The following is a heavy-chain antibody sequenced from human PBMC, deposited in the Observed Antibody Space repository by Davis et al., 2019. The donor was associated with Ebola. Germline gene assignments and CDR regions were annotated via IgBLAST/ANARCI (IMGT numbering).Heavy chain of an antibody. D-gene: IGHD6-6*01. CDR2: IYYSGST. CDR3: AKGLKPYSSSPLGY. V-gene: IGHV4-59*01. Sequence: SETLSLTCTVSGASISGYYWSWIRQPPGKGLEWIAYIYYSGSTNYNPSLKSRVTISVDTSNNKFFLKRISVTAADTAGYYCAKGLKPYSSSPLGYWGQGTLVTVSS. J-gene: IGHJ4*02. CDR1: GASISGYY.